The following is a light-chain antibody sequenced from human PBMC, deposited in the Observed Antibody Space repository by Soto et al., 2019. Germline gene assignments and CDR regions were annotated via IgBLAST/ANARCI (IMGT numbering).Light chain of an antibody. J-gene: IGLJ2*01. CDR1: SSNIGAGYD. Sequence: QSVLTQPPSVSGAPGQRVTISCTGSSSNIGAGYDVHWYQQLPGTAPKLLIYGNSNRPSGVPDRFSGSKSGTSASLAITGLQAEDEAAYYCQSYVSSLSGYVVFGGGTKLTVL. CDR2: GNS. CDR3: QSYVSSLSGYVV. V-gene: IGLV1-40*01.